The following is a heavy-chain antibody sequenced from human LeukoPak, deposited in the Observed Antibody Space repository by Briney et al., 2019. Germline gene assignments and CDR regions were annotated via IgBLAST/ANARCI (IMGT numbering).Heavy chain of an antibody. CDR3: ARETDDSSGYYTAVGY. Sequence: GGSLRLSCAASGFTFSDYYMSWIRQAPGKGLEWVAVIWYDGSNKYYADSVKGRFTISRDNSKNTLYLQMNSLGAEDTAVYYCARETDDSSGYYTAVGYWGQGTLVTVSS. CDR1: GFTFSDYY. J-gene: IGHJ4*02. CDR2: IWYDGSNK. D-gene: IGHD3-22*01. V-gene: IGHV3-33*08.